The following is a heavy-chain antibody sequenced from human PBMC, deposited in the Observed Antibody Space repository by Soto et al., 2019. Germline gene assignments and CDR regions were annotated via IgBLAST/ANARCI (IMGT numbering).Heavy chain of an antibody. V-gene: IGHV3-23*01. D-gene: IGHD1-1*01. CDR3: ARGDPYTDTLRNDAFDI. CDR2: ISGSGGST. CDR1: GFTFSSYA. Sequence: GGSLRLSCAASGFTFSSYAMSWVRQAPGKGLEWVSAISGSGGSTYYADSVKGRFTISRDNSKNTLYLQMGSLRTEDMAVYYCARGDPYTDTLRNDAFDIWGQGTMVTVSS. J-gene: IGHJ3*02.